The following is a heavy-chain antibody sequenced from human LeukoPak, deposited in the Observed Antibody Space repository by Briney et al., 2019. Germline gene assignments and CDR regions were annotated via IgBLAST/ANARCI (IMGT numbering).Heavy chain of an antibody. CDR2: ISGSDGST. D-gene: IGHD3-22*01. V-gene: IGHV3-23*01. CDR3: ATGITMIVVVIPEGNDY. J-gene: IGHJ4*02. Sequence: GGSLRLSCAASGFTFSSYAMNWVRQAPGKGLEWVSAISGSDGSTYYADSVKGRFTISRDNSKNTLYLQMNSLRAEDTAVYYCATGITMIVVVIPEGNDYWGQGTLVTVSS. CDR1: GFTFSSYA.